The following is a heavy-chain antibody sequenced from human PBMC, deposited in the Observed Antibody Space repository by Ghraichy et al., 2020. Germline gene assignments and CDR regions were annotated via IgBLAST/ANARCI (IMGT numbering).Heavy chain of an antibody. Sequence: GGSLRLSCAASGFTFSSYGMHWVRQAPGKGLEWVAVIWYDGSNKYYADSVKGRFTISRDNSKNTLYLQMNSLRAEDTAVYHCARDTSTVTNRSLDYWGQGTLVTVS. CDR2: IWYDGSNK. D-gene: IGHD4-17*01. J-gene: IGHJ4*02. CDR1: GFTFSSYG. CDR3: ARDTSTVTNRSLDY. V-gene: IGHV3-33*01.